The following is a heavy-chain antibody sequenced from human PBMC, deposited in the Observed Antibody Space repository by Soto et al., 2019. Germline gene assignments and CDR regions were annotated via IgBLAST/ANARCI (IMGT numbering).Heavy chain of an antibody. Sequence: KPSETLSLTCAVYGGYFSGYYWSWIRQPPGKGLEWIGEINHSGGTNYNPSHKGRVTISVDTSKNQFSLKLSSVTAADSAVYYCARVTASLPFWGQGTLVTVSS. D-gene: IGHD5-18*01. V-gene: IGHV4-34*01. J-gene: IGHJ4*02. CDR2: INHSGGT. CDR3: ARVTASLPF. CDR1: GGYFSGYY.